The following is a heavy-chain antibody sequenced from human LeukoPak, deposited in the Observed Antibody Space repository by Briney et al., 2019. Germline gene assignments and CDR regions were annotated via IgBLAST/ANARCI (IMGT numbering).Heavy chain of an antibody. J-gene: IGHJ4*02. D-gene: IGHD5-18*01. V-gene: IGHV4-34*01. CDR3: ARDRGYSYGYLKPLGYFDY. CDR2: INHSGST. CDR1: GFTFSSYG. Sequence: GSLRLSCAASGFTFSSYGMSWVRQPPGKGLEWIGEINHSGSTNYNPSLKSRVTISVDTSKNQFSLKLSSVTAADTAVYYCARDRGYSYGYLKPLGYFDYWGQGTLVTVSS.